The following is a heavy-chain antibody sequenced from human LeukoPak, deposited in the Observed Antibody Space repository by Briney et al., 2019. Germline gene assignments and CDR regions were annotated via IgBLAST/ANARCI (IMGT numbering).Heavy chain of an antibody. CDR1: GYTFTGYY. CDR3: ARPKYCSSTSCYNWFDP. J-gene: IGHJ5*02. D-gene: IGHD2-2*01. Sequence: ASVKVSCKASGYTFTGYYMHWVRQAPGQGLEWMGWINPNSGGTNYAQKFQGRATMTRDTSISTAYMELSRLRSDDTAVYYCARPKYCSSTSCYNWFDPWGQGTLVTVSS. CDR2: INPNSGGT. V-gene: IGHV1-2*02.